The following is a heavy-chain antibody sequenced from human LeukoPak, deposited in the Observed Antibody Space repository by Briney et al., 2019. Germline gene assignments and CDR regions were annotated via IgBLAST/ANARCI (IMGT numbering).Heavy chain of an antibody. CDR2: IYYSGST. Sequence: SETLSLTCTVSGGSISSSSYYWGWIRQPPGKGLEWIGSIYYSGSTYYNPSLKSRVTISVDTSKNQFSLKLSSVTAADTAVYYCARDLVLNIEFFHYYYMDVWGKGTTVTVSS. D-gene: IGHD5-12*01. V-gene: IGHV4-39*07. CDR3: ARDLVLNIEFFHYYYMDV. J-gene: IGHJ6*03. CDR1: GGSISSSSYY.